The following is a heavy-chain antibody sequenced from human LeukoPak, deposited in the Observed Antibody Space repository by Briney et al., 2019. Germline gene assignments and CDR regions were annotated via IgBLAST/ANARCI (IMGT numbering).Heavy chain of an antibody. D-gene: IGHD3-10*01. V-gene: IGHV3-21*01. CDR1: GFTFSSYW. CDR2: ISSSSSYI. J-gene: IGHJ4*02. CDR3: AKVPLAGGGFDY. Sequence: GGSLRLSCAASGFTFSSYWMSWVRQAPGKGLEWVSSISSSSSYIYYADSVKGRFTISRDNSKNTLYLQMNSLRAEDTAVYYCAKVPLAGGGFDYWGQGTLVTVSS.